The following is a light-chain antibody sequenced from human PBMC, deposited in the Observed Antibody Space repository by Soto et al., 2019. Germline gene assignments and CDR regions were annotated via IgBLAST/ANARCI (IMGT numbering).Light chain of an antibody. Sequence: DIQMTQSPSSLSASVGDRVTITCRASQSINSFLNWYQQKPGKAPKLLIYGASGLQSGVLSRFSGSGSGTDFTLTISSLQPEDFATYYCQQSYILPLTFGGGTKVDIK. V-gene: IGKV1-39*01. CDR1: QSINSF. CDR3: QQSYILPLT. J-gene: IGKJ4*01. CDR2: GAS.